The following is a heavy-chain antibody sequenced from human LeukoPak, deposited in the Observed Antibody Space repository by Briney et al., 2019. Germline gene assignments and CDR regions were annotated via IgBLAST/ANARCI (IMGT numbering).Heavy chain of an antibody. V-gene: IGHV1-2*02. Sequence: AASVKVSCKASGYTFTGYYIHWVRQAPGQSLEWMGWVTPNTGGTNYAQKFQGRVTMTRDTSISTAYMELSRLTSDDTAVYYCARDQIASPNWELDCWGQGTLVTVSS. D-gene: IGHD1-1*01. CDR1: GYTFTGYY. CDR3: ARDQIASPNWELDC. CDR2: VTPNTGGT. J-gene: IGHJ4*02.